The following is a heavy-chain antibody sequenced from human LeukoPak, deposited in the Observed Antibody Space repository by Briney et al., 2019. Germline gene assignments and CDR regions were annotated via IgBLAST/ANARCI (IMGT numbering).Heavy chain of an antibody. CDR2: IYYSGST. CDR3: ARGQFGYSYGYGLDS. V-gene: IGHV4-59*12. D-gene: IGHD5-18*01. J-gene: IGHJ4*02. CDR1: GGSISSYY. Sequence: SETLSLTCTVSGGSISSYYWSWIRQPPGKGLEWIGNIYYSGSTYYNPSLKSRVTISVDTSKNQFSLRLSSVTAADTAVYYCARGQFGYSYGYGLDSWGQGTLVTVSS.